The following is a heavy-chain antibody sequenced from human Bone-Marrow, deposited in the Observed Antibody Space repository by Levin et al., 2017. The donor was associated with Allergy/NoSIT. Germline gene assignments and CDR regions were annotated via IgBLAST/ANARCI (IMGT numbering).Heavy chain of an antibody. J-gene: IGHJ6*02. CDR3: GRAGVPWQQPYGGYGMDV. Sequence: GESLKISCTASGYTFTGYYIHWVRQAPGQGLEWMGWTNPNSGATNYAQKFQGRVVMSRDTFMRTAYMEITSLTSNDAAVYYCGRAGVPWQQPYGGYGMDVWGQGTTVTVS. CDR1: GYTFTGYY. D-gene: IGHD6-13*01. CDR2: TNPNSGAT. V-gene: IGHV1-2*02.